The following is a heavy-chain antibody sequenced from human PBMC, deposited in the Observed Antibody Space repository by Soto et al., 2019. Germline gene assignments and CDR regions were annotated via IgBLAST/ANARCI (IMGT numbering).Heavy chain of an antibody. V-gene: IGHV3-23*01. Sequence: GGSLRLSCAASGFTFSSYAMSWVRQAPGKGLEWVSAISGSGGSTYYADSVKGRFTISRDNSKNTLYLQMNSLRAEDTAVYYCAKARPPPGITMIVVVIVGGYYFDYWGQGTLVTVSS. CDR1: GFTFSSYA. CDR3: AKARPPPGITMIVVVIVGGYYFDY. CDR2: ISGSGGST. D-gene: IGHD3-22*01. J-gene: IGHJ4*02.